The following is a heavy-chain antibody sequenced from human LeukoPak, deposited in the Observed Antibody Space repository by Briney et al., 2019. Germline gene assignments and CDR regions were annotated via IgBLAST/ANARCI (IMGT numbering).Heavy chain of an antibody. CDR3: ARVSYGDGVY. Sequence: GSLRLSCAASGFTFSSYSMNWVRQAPGKGLEWVSSISSSSSYIYYADSVKGRFTISRDNDKNSLYLQMNSLRVEDTAVYYCARVSYGDGVYWGQGTLVTVSS. J-gene: IGHJ4*02. D-gene: IGHD4-17*01. CDR2: ISSSSSYI. CDR1: GFTFSSYS. V-gene: IGHV3-21*01.